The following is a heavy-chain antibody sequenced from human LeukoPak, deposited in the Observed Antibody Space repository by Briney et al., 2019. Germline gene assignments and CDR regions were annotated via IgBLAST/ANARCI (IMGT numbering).Heavy chain of an antibody. CDR3: ARVSSTGYAVSSGLYY. CDR1: GFTFDDYG. V-gene: IGHV3-11*01. D-gene: IGHD3-22*01. CDR2: ISSTVSTI. J-gene: IGHJ4*02. Sequence: GGSLRLSCAASGFTFDDYGMTWIRQAPGKGLEWLAYISSTVSTIYYADSVKGRFTISRDDAQNSLYLQMNSLRAEDTAVYFCARVSSTGYAVSSGLYYWGQGALVTVSS.